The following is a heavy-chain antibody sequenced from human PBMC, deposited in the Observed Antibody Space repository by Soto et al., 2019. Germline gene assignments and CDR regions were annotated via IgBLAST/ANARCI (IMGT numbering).Heavy chain of an antibody. Sequence: EVQLVESGGGLVKPGGSLRLSCAASGFTFSSYSMNWVRQAPGKGLEWVSSISSSSSYIYYADSVKGRFTISRDNAKNSLYLQMNSLRAEDTAVYYCASLNMAHDYVFDYWGQGTLVTVSS. CDR3: ASLNMAHDYVFDY. CDR2: ISSSSSYI. CDR1: GFTFSSYS. V-gene: IGHV3-21*01. J-gene: IGHJ4*02. D-gene: IGHD4-17*01.